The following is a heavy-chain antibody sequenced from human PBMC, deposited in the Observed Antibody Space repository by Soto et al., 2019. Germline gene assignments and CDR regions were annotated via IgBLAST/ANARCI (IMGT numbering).Heavy chain of an antibody. CDR3: ARGAATVTPGWFDP. CDR1: GYSISMGYY. J-gene: IGHJ5*02. D-gene: IGHD4-17*01. Sequence: SETLSLTCAVSGYSISMGYYWWWMLQAAGKGLEWIASIYHSGSTYYNPSLKSRVTISVDTSKNQFSPKLTSVTAADTAVYYCARGAATVTPGWFDPWGQGIMVTVSS. V-gene: IGHV4-38-2*01. CDR2: IYHSGST.